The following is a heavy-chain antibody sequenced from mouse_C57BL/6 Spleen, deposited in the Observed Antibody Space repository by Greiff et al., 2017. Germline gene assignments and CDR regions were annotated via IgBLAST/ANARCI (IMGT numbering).Heavy chain of an antibody. CDR2: ISYDGSN. CDR1: GYSITSGYY. Sequence: ESGPGLVKPSQSLSLTCSVTGYSITSGYYWNWIRQFPGNKLEWMGYISYDGSNNYNPSLKNRIPITRDTSKNQFFLKLNSVTTEDTATYYCARGGSTMVTTGYFDVWGTGTTVTVSS. V-gene: IGHV3-6*01. J-gene: IGHJ1*03. D-gene: IGHD2-2*01. CDR3: ARGGSTMVTTGYFDV.